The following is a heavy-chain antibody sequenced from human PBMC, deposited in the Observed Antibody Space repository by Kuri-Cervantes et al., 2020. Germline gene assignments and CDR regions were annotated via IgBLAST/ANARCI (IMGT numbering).Heavy chain of an antibody. CDR2: INADNGNT. D-gene: IGHD6-13*01. Sequence: ASVKVSCKASGYTFTSYAMHWVRQAPGQRLEWMGWINADNGNTKYSQKFQGRVTITRDTSASTAYMELSSLRSEDTAVYYCARGSSWYGTSIWYFDLWGRGTLVTVSS. CDR3: ARGSSWYGTSIWYFDL. J-gene: IGHJ2*01. CDR1: GYTFTSYA. V-gene: IGHV1-3*01.